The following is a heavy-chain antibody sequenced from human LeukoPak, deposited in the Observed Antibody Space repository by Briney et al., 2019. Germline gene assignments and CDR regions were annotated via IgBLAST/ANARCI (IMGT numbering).Heavy chain of an antibody. Sequence: PGGSLRLSCAATGFSFSSYEMNWVRQAPGKGLEWVSYISSSGSTIYYADSVKGRFTISRDNAKNSLYLQMNSLRAEDTAVYYFARDKRSRWFGESTYYFDYWGQGTLVTVSS. CDR1: GFSFSSYE. V-gene: IGHV3-48*03. D-gene: IGHD3-10*01. CDR2: ISSSGSTI. CDR3: ARDKRSRWFGESTYYFDY. J-gene: IGHJ4*02.